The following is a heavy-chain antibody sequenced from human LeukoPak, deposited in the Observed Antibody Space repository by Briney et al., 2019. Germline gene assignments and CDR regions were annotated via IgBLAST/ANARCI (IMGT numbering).Heavy chain of an antibody. D-gene: IGHD3-22*01. CDR3: ARVGNYYDSSGWFDY. J-gene: IGHJ5*01. Sequence: ASVKVSCKASGYTFTGYYMHWVRQAPGQGLEWMGWINPNSGGTNYAQKFQGRVTMTRDTSISAAYMELSRLRSDDTAVYYCARVGNYYDSSGWFDYWGQGTLVTVSS. V-gene: IGHV1-2*02. CDR2: INPNSGGT. CDR1: GYTFTGYY.